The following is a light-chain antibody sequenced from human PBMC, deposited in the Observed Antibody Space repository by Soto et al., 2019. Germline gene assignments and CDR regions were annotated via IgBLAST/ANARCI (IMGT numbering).Light chain of an antibody. Sequence: SYELTQAPSVSVSPGQTANITCSGDKMGEKYACWYQQKPGQSPVLVIYEDSKRPSGIPERFSGSNSGNTATLTISGTQAMDEADYYCQAWDSSTVVFGGGTKLTVL. V-gene: IGLV3-1*01. CDR1: KMGEKY. CDR3: QAWDSSTVV. J-gene: IGLJ2*01. CDR2: EDS.